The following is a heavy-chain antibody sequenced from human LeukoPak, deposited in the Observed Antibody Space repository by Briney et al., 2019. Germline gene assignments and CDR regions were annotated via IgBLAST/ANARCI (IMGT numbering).Heavy chain of an antibody. V-gene: IGHV1-18*01. CDR2: ISAYNGNT. CDR1: GYTFTSYG. Sequence: ASVKVSCKASGYTFTSYGISWVRQAPGQGLEWMGWISAYNGNTNYAQKFQGRVTMTRNTSISTAYMELSSLRSEDTAVYYCAIPNFYGDYEEGYYFDYWGQGTLVTVSS. J-gene: IGHJ4*02. CDR3: AIPNFYGDYEEGYYFDY. D-gene: IGHD4-17*01.